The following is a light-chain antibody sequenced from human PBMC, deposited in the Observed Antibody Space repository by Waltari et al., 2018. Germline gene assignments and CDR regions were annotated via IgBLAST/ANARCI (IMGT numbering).Light chain of an antibody. J-gene: IGKJ3*01. CDR2: GAS. V-gene: IGKV3D-20*02. CDR3: QHRDHWPPDAT. CDR1: QSVFSAY. Sequence: EIVLTQSPGTLSLSPGDGAILSCRASQSVFSAYLAWYQQKPGQAPRLLIYGASRRATGIPARFSGSGSGTDFTLTISSLEPEDFAVYYCQHRDHWPPDATFGPGTKVDI.